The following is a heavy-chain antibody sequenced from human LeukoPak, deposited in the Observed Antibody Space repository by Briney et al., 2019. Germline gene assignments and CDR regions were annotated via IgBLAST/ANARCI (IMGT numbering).Heavy chain of an antibody. CDR1: GYSISSGYY. CDR2: IYHSGST. V-gene: IGHV4-38-2*02. CDR3: ARGSSGYNS. Sequence: SETLSLTRTVSGYSISSGYYWGWIRQPPGKGLEWIGSIYHSGSTYYNPSLKSRVTISVDTSKNQFSLKLSSVTAADTAVYYCARGSSGYNSWGQGTLVTVSS. J-gene: IGHJ4*02. D-gene: IGHD3-22*01.